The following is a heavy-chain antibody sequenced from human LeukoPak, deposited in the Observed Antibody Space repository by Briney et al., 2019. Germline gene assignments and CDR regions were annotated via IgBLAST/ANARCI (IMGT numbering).Heavy chain of an antibody. CDR3: ARRTPSNREYVEGAFDI. CDR2: ISSSSSTI. J-gene: IGHJ3*02. V-gene: IGHV3-48*04. Sequence: PGGSLRLSCAASGFTFSSYSMNWVRQAPGKGLEWVSYISSSSSTIYYADSVKGRFTISRDNAKNSLYLQMNSLRAEDTAVYYCARRTPSNREYVEGAFDIWGQGTMVTVSS. CDR1: GFTFSSYS. D-gene: IGHD5-24*01.